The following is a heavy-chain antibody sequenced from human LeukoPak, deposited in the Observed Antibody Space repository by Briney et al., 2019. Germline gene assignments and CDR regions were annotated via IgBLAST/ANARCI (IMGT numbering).Heavy chain of an antibody. CDR2: ITPSGST. D-gene: IGHD6-19*01. J-gene: IGHJ4*02. V-gene: IGHV4-34*01. Sequence: SETLSLTCVDYSGSFSGPFWRSIRQPPGKGLEWIGEITPSGSTNYNPSLKSRVSISIDTSKKKLSLRLTSVTAADSALYYCASLGQWLDILHYWGQGTLVTVSS. CDR1: SGSFSGPF. CDR3: ASLGQWLDILHY.